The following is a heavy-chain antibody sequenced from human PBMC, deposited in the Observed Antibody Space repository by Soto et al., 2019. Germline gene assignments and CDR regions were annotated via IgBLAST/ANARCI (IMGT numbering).Heavy chain of an antibody. V-gene: IGHV4-39*01. D-gene: IGHD2-8*02. Sequence: SETLSLTCTVSGGSISSSSYYWGWIRQPPGKGLEWIGSIYYSGSTYYNPSLKSRVTISVDTSKNQFSLKLSSVTAADTAVYYCARQVGGVARGFHNWFDPWGQGTLVTVSS. CDR2: IYYSGST. J-gene: IGHJ5*02. CDR1: GGSISSSSYY. CDR3: ARQVGGVARGFHNWFDP.